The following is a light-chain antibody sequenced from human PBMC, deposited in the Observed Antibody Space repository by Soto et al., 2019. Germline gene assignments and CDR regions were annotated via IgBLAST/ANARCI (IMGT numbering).Light chain of an antibody. CDR3: LQDYTYPWT. CDR1: QGIRND. CDR2: AAS. J-gene: IGKJ1*01. Sequence: AIQMTPSPSSLSASVGDRVTITCRASQGIRNDLGWYQQKPGKAPNLLIHAASSLQSGVPSRFSGRGSGTDFTLTISSLQPEDFASYYCLQDYTYPWTFGQGTKVEVK. V-gene: IGKV1-6*01.